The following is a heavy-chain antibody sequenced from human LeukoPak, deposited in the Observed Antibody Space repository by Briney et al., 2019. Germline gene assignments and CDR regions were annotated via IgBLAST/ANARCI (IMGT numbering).Heavy chain of an antibody. CDR1: GFTYSSYA. CDR3: ALSGYYYDSSGYYYCDY. Sequence: TGGSLRLSCAASGFTYSSYAMSWVRHATGEGLEWVSAICGCCRSTYYAHYVKGRHTISRDNSKNTLYLQMNSLRAEDTAVYYCALSGYYYDSSGYYYCDYWGQGTLVTVSS. V-gene: IGHV3-23*01. D-gene: IGHD3-22*01. CDR2: ICGCCRST. J-gene: IGHJ4*02.